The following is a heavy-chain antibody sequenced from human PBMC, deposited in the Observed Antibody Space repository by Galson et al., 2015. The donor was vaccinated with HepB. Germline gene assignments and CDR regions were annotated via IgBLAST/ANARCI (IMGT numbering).Heavy chain of an antibody. CDR1: GFTFSDYY. V-gene: IGHV3-11*06. CDR3: ASLRDFWSGYAY. J-gene: IGHJ4*02. CDR2: ISLGGSNT. D-gene: IGHD3-3*01. Sequence: SLRLSCAASGFTFSDYYMSWIRQAPGQGLECLSYISLGGSNTNYADSVKGRFTISRDNAKNSLYLQMNSLRAEDTAVYYCASLRDFWSGYAYWGQGILVTVSS.